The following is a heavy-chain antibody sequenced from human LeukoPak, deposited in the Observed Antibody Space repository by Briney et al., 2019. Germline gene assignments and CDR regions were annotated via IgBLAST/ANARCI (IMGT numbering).Heavy chain of an antibody. V-gene: IGHV1-18*01. CDR2: ISAYNGNT. D-gene: IGHD3-22*01. CDR1: GYTFTSYG. CDR3: ARDSVHYYDSSGYYLD. J-gene: IGHJ4*02. Sequence: ASVKVSCKASGYTFTSYGISWVRQAPGQGLEWMGWISAYNGNTNYAQKLQGRVTMTTDTSTRTAYMELRSLRSDDTAVYYCARDSVHYYDSSGYYLDWGQGTLVTVSS.